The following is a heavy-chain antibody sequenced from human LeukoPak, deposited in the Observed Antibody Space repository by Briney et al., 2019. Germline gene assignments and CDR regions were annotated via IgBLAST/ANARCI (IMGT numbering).Heavy chain of an antibody. CDR3: ARLSAYYYGSFFYYYMDV. V-gene: IGHV4-34*01. D-gene: IGHD3-10*01. CDR1: GGSFSGYY. CDR2: ITRSGST. J-gene: IGHJ6*03. Sequence: SETLSLTCAVYGGSFSGYYWNWIRQPPGKGLEWIGEITRSGSTNYNPSLKSRVTISIDTSKSQFSLKLSSVTAEDTAVYYCARLSAYYYGSFFYYYMDVWGKGTTVTVSS.